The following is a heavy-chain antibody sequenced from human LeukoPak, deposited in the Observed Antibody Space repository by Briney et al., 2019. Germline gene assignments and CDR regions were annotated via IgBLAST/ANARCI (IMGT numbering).Heavy chain of an antibody. CDR1: GGSISSYY. Sequence: SETLSLTCTVSGGSISSYYWSWIRQPAGKGLEWIGRIYTSGSTNYNPSLKSRVTMSVDTSKNQFSLKLSSVTAADTAVYYCARERMIDSSGYRDAFDIWGQGTMVTVSS. D-gene: IGHD3-22*01. CDR2: IYTSGST. V-gene: IGHV4-4*07. J-gene: IGHJ3*02. CDR3: ARERMIDSSGYRDAFDI.